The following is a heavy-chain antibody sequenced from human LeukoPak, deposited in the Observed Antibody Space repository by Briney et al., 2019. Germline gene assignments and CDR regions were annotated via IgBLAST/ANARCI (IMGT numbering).Heavy chain of an antibody. V-gene: IGHV3-48*03. J-gene: IGHJ4*02. CDR3: ARVGCSGGSCRYGNYFDY. Sequence: GGSLRLSCAASGFTFSSYEMNWVRQAPGKGLEWVSYISSSGSTIYYADSVKGRFTISRDNAKNSLYLQMNSLRAEDTAVYSCARVGCSGGSCRYGNYFDYWGQRTLVTVSS. CDR2: ISSSGSTI. CDR1: GFTFSSYE. D-gene: IGHD2-15*01.